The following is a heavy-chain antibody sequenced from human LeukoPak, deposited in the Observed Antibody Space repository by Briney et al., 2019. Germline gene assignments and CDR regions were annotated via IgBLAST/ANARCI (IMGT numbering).Heavy chain of an antibody. CDR1: GGSIGIYY. CDR3: VRSSDSSGYYGGGIIDY. D-gene: IGHD6-19*01. J-gene: IGHJ4*02. V-gene: IGHV4-4*07. CDR2: IYTNENT. Sequence: PSETLSLTCTVSGGSIGIYYWNWIRQPAGKGLEWIGRIYTNENTFFNPSLKSRVTMSVDTSKNQFSLQLTSVTAADAAVYYCVRSSDSSGYYGGGIIDYWGQGTLVTVSS.